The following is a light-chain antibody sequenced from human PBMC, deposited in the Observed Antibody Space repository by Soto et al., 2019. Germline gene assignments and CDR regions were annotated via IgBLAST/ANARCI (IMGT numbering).Light chain of an antibody. CDR1: QSVSSD. CDR3: QQYNNWPRT. Sequence: EIVMTQSPATLSVSPWERATLCCTASQSVSSDLAWYHQKPGQAPRLLIYGASTRATGIPARFSGSGSGTEFTLTINSLQSEDFAVYYCQQYNNWPRTFGQGTKVDIK. V-gene: IGKV3-15*01. CDR2: GAS. J-gene: IGKJ1*01.